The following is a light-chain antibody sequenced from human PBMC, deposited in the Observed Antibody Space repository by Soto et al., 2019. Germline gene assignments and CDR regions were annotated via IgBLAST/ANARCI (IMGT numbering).Light chain of an antibody. J-gene: IGKJ2*01. CDR2: AAS. Sequence: DIQMTQSPSSLSASVGDRITITCRASQSISTYLNWYQQKPGGAPKLLIYAASNLQSGVPPRFSGSGSGTDFSLTISSLQPEDFANYYCQVSYEIPYTFGQGTKLEIK. CDR3: QVSYEIPYT. CDR1: QSISTY. V-gene: IGKV1-39*01.